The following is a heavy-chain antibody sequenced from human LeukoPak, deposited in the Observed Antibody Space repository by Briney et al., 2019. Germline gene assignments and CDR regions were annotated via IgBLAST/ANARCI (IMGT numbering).Heavy chain of an antibody. CDR3: ASGIVVVVAATYYFDY. Sequence: SETLSLTCTVSGGSIRSSSYYWGWIRQPPGKGLEWIGSIYYSGSTSYNPSPKSRVTISVATSKNQFSLKLSSVTAADTAVYYCASGIVVVVAATYYFDYWGQGTLVTVSS. J-gene: IGHJ4*02. V-gene: IGHV4-39*01. D-gene: IGHD2-15*01. CDR1: GGSIRSSSYY. CDR2: IYYSGST.